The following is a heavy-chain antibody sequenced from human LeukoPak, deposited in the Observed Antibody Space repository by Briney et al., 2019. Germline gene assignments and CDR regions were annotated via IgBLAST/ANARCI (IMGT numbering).Heavy chain of an antibody. V-gene: IGHV3-9*01. CDR3: AKASSGWYLDY. Sequence: PGGSLRLSCTASGFTFDDYAIHWVRQAPGKGLEWVSGISWNSGSIGYADSVKGRFTISRDNAKNSLYLQMNSLRAEDTALYYCAKASSGWYLDYWGQGTLVTVSS. D-gene: IGHD6-19*01. J-gene: IGHJ4*02. CDR2: ISWNSGSI. CDR1: GFTFDDYA.